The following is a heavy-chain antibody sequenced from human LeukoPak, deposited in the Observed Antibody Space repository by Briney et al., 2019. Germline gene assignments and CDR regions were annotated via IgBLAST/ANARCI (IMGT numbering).Heavy chain of an antibody. D-gene: IGHD2-15*01. CDR3: ARDSLYCSGGSCYRNWFDP. J-gene: IGHJ5*02. Sequence: GGSLRLSCAASRFTFSTYAMSWVRQAPRKGLEWVSAISGNGGSTYYADSVKGRFTISRDNAKNTLYLQLNSLRAEDTAVYYCARDSLYCSGGSCYRNWFDPWGQGTLVTVSS. V-gene: IGHV3-23*01. CDR2: ISGNGGST. CDR1: RFTFSTYA.